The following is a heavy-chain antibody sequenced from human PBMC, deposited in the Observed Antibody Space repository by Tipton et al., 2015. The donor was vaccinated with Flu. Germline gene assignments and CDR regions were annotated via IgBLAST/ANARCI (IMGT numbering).Heavy chain of an antibody. CDR2: ISHSGSA. Sequence: TLSLTCAVYGGSFSGYHWSWIRQPPGKGLEWVGEISHSGSADYNPSLKSRVIISVDTSKNQFSLRLVSMTATDTAVYYCARRDYSNYVSEPKNWFDPWGQGILVTVSS. CDR3: ARRDYSNYVSEPKNWFDP. CDR1: GGSFSGYH. D-gene: IGHD4-11*01. J-gene: IGHJ5*02. V-gene: IGHV4-34*01.